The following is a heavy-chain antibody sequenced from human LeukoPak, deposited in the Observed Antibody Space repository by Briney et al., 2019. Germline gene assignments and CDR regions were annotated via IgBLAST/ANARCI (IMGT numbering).Heavy chain of an antibody. Sequence: ASVKVSCKASGYTFTGYYMHWVRQAPGQVLEWMGWINPNSGGTNYAQKFQGRVTMTRDTSISTAYMELSRLRSDDTAVYYCARTGTVDTAIGDYWGQGTLVTVSS. CDR3: ARTGTVDTAIGDY. J-gene: IGHJ4*02. CDR2: INPNSGGT. D-gene: IGHD5-18*01. CDR1: GYTFTGYY. V-gene: IGHV1-2*02.